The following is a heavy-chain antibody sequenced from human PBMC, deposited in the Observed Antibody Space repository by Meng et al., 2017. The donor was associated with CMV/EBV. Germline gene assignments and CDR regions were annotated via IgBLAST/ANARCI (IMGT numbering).Heavy chain of an antibody. CDR2: INHSGST. CDR1: GGSFSGYY. CDR3: ARGKTFYYYGMDV. V-gene: IGHV4-34*01. J-gene: IGHJ6*02. Sequence: SETLSLTCAVYGGSFSGYYWSWIRQPPGKGLECIGEINHSGSTNYNPSLKSRVTISVDTSKNQFSLKLSSVTAADTAVYYCARGKTFYYYGMDVWGQGTTVTVSS.